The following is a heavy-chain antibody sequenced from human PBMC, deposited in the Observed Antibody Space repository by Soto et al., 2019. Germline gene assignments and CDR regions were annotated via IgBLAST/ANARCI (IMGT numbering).Heavy chain of an antibody. CDR2: ISGSGGST. CDR1: GFTFSSYA. Sequence: GGSLRLSCAASGFTFSSYAMSWVRQAPGKGLEWVSAISGSGGSTYYADSVKGRFTISRDNSKNTLYLQMNSLRAEDTAVYYCAKDARPFGVVINVWFDPWGQGTLVTVSS. CDR3: AKDARPFGVVINVWFDP. J-gene: IGHJ5*02. V-gene: IGHV3-23*01. D-gene: IGHD3-3*01.